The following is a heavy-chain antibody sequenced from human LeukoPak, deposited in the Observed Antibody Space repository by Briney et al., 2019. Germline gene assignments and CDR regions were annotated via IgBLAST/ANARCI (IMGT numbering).Heavy chain of an antibody. V-gene: IGHV4-59*01. Sequence: PSETPSLTCTVSGGSISSYYWSWIRQPPGKGLEWIGYIYYSGSTNYNPSLKSRVTISVDTSKNQFSLKQSSVTAADTAVYYCARVTTIFGVAPYYYYMDVWGKGTTVTVSS. CDR2: IYYSGST. D-gene: IGHD3-3*01. CDR3: ARVTTIFGVAPYYYYMDV. J-gene: IGHJ6*03. CDR1: GGSISSYY.